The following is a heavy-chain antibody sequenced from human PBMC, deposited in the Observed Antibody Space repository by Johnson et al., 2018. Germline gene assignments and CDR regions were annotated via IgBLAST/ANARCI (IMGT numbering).Heavy chain of an antibody. CDR3: EKDLGGYNQCEHLQD. D-gene: IGHD5-24*01. CDR1: GFTFNSYV. Sequence: VQLVQSGGGLVQPGGSLRLSCAASGFTFNSYVMHWLRQAPGKGLEWVSTIGGRGDNTFYADSVKGRFTISRDNSKNTLYLQMNSLRAEDTAIYYCEKDLGGYNQCEHLQDLGQGTLVAGSS. CDR2: IGGRGDNT. V-gene: IGHV3-23*04. J-gene: IGHJ1*01.